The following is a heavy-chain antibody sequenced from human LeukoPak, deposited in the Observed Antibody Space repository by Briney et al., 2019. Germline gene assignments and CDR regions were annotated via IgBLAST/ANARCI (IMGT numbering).Heavy chain of an antibody. CDR2: INHSGST. D-gene: IGHD3-10*01. CDR1: GGSFSGYY. CDR3: ARVFGWFGEPCMDV. Sequence: MSSETLSLTCAVYGGSFSGYYWSWIRQPPGKGLEWIGEINHSGSTNYNPPLKSRVTISVDTSKNQFSLKLSSVTAADTAVYYCARVFGWFGEPCMDVWGKGTTVTVSS. J-gene: IGHJ6*04. V-gene: IGHV4-34*01.